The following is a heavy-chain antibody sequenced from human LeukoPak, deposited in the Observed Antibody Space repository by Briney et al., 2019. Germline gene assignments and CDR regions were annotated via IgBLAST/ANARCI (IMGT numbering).Heavy chain of an antibody. CDR2: ITWNSGTI. D-gene: IGHD3-22*01. J-gene: IGHJ4*02. CDR1: GFTFEDYG. CDR3: ARLSYYYDSSFDY. Sequence: GRSLRLSCAVSGFTFEDYGMHWVRQAPGKGLEWVSGITWNSGTIGYSDSVKGRFTISRDNAKNSLYLQMNSLRAEDTAVYYCARLSYYYDSSFDYWGQGTLVTVSS. V-gene: IGHV3-9*01.